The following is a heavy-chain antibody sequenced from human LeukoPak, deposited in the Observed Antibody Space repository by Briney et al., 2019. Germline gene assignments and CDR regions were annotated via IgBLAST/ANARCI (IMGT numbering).Heavy chain of an antibody. Sequence: MPSETLSLTCTVSGGSISSSIYYWGWIRQPPGKGLEWIGSIYYSGITYYNPSLTSRVTISVDTSKNQFSLKLSSVTAADTAVYYCARHDLNSSSWYGYNWFDPWGQGTLVTVSS. D-gene: IGHD6-13*01. V-gene: IGHV4-39*01. CDR1: GGSISSSIYY. J-gene: IGHJ5*02. CDR3: ARHDLNSSSWYGYNWFDP. CDR2: IYYSGIT.